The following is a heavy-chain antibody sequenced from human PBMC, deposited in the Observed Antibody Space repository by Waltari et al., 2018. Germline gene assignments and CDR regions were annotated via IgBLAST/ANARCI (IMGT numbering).Heavy chain of an antibody. J-gene: IGHJ4*02. D-gene: IGHD5-12*01. CDR1: GFTFSSYW. Sequence: EVQLVESGGGLVQPGGSLRLSCAASGFTFSSYWMSWVRQAPGKGLEWVANIKQDGSEKYYVDSVKGRFTISRDNAKNSLYLQMNSLRAEDTAVYYCASYPSGYDLWWDYWGQGTLVTVSS. V-gene: IGHV3-7*01. CDR2: IKQDGSEK. CDR3: ASYPSGYDLWWDY.